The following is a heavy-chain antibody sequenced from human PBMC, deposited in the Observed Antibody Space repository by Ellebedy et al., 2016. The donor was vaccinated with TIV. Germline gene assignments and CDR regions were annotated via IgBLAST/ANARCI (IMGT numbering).Heavy chain of an antibody. D-gene: IGHD3-22*01. CDR1: GFTFSSYA. J-gene: IGHJ3*02. CDR2: ISWNSGSI. CDR3: AKDIGTMIGMTGAFDI. V-gene: IGHV3-9*01. Sequence: SLKISXAASGFTFSSYAMHWVRQAPGKGLEWVSGISWNSGSIGYADSVKGRFTISRDNAKNSLYLQMNSLRAEDTALYYCAKDIGTMIGMTGAFDIWGQGTMVTVSS.